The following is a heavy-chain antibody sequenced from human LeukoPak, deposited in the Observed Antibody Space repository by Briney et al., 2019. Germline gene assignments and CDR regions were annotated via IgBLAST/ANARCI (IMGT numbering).Heavy chain of an antibody. CDR2: IGTAGDT. D-gene: IGHD3-10*01. Sequence: QPGGSLRLSCAASGFTFSSYWMHWVRQATGKGLEWVSAIGTAGDTYYPGSVKGRFTISRENAKNSLYLQMNSLRAGDTAVYYCARGHTSGSLNYYYYGMDVWGQGTTVTVSS. J-gene: IGHJ6*02. V-gene: IGHV3-13*01. CDR3: ARGHTSGSLNYYYYGMDV. CDR1: GFTFSSYW.